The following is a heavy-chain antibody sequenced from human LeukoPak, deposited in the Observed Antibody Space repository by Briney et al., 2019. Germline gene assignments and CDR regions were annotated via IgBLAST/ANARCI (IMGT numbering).Heavy chain of an antibody. J-gene: IGHJ4*02. CDR1: GGSISGFY. V-gene: IGHV4-59*01. CDR2: IYYSGST. Sequence: SETLSLTCTVSGGSISGFYWSWIRQPPGKGLGWIGFIYYSGSTNYNPSLKSRVTISVDTSKNQFSLKLSSVTAADTAVYYCAREEPATGLDYWGQGTLVTVSS. D-gene: IGHD6-13*01. CDR3: AREEPATGLDY.